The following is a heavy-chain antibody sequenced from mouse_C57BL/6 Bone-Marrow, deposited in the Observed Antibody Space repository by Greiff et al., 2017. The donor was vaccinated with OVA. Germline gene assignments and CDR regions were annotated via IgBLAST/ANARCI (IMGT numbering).Heavy chain of an antibody. Sequence: VQLQQSGPGLVQPSQSLSITCTVSGFSLTSYGVHWVRQSPGKGLEWLGVIWSGGSTDYNAAFISRLSTSKDNSKSQVFFKMNSLQADDTAIYYCSRNYDYGGGYAMDYWGQGTSVTVSS. CDR2: IWSGGST. CDR3: SRNYDYGGGYAMDY. J-gene: IGHJ4*01. CDR1: GFSLTSYG. D-gene: IGHD2-4*01. V-gene: IGHV2-2*01.